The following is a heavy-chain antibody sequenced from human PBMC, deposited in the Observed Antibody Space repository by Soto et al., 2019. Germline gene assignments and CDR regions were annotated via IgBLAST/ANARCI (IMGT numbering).Heavy chain of an antibody. Sequence: LGESLKISCKGSGYSFTSYWIGWVRQMPGKGLEWMGIIYPGDSDTRYSPSFQGQVTISADKSISTAYLQWSSLKASDTAMYYCAIGGYDLNSYYYYYGMDVWGQGTTVTVSS. CDR2: IYPGDSDT. V-gene: IGHV5-51*01. CDR1: GYSFTSYW. CDR3: AIGGYDLNSYYYYYGMDV. D-gene: IGHD5-12*01. J-gene: IGHJ6*02.